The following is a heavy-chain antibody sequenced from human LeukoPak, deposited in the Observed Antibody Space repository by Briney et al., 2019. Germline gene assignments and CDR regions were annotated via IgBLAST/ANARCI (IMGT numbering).Heavy chain of an antibody. V-gene: IGHV3-23*01. J-gene: IGHJ4*02. CDR3: AKDGRSLLRWLRSGRWD. Sequence: PGGSLRLSCAASGFTYSSYAMSWVRQAPGKGLEWVSAISGSGGSTYYADSVKGRFTISRDNSKNTLYLQMNSLRAEDTAVYYCAKDGRSLLRWLRSGRWDWGQGTLVTVSS. CDR1: GFTYSSYA. D-gene: IGHD5-24*01. CDR2: ISGSGGST.